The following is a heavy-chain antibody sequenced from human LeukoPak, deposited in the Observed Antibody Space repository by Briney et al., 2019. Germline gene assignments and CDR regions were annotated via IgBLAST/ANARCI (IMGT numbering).Heavy chain of an antibody. D-gene: IGHD6-13*01. CDR2: LSGSGSTT. V-gene: IGHV3-23*01. CDR1: GFTFSSDG. CDR3: AKAGYTSSWPLDY. Sequence: PGGSLRHSCAASGFTFSSDGMSWVRQAPGKGLEWVTALSGSGSTTYYADSVKGRFTISRDNSKNTLFLEMNSLRVEDTAVYYCAKAGYTSSWPLDYWGQGTQVTVSS. J-gene: IGHJ4*02.